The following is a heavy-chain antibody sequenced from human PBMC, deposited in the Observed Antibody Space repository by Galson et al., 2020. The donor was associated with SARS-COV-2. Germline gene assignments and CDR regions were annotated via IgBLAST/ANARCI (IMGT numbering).Heavy chain of an antibody. V-gene: IGHV3-33*06. CDR1: GFTFSSYG. D-gene: IGHD5-18*01. Sequence: GESLKISCAASGFTFSSYGMHWVRQAPGKGLEWVAVIWYDGSNKYYADSVKGRFTISRDNSKNTLYLQMNSLRAEDTAVYYCAKAGYSYASEWVYFDYWGQGTQVTVSS. CDR2: IWYDGSNK. J-gene: IGHJ4*02. CDR3: AKAGYSYASEWVYFDY.